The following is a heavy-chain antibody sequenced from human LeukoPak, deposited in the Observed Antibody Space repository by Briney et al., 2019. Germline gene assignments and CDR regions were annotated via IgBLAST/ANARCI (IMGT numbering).Heavy chain of an antibody. CDR3: ARALYDSSAYSDY. J-gene: IGHJ4*02. CDR1: GFTFSTFA. V-gene: IGHV3-30-3*01. D-gene: IGHD3-22*01. CDR2: ISSDGNNK. Sequence: PVGSLRLSCAASGFTFSTFALHWVRQAPGKGLEWVAVISSDGNNKYYSDSVKGRYTISRDNSKNTLSLHMTSLRAEDTGVYYCARALYDSSAYSDYWGQGTLVTVSS.